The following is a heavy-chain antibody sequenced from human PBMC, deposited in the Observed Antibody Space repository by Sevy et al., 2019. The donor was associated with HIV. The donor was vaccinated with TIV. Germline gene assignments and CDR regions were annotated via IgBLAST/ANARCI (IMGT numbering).Heavy chain of an antibody. CDR2: VGPAGDQ. V-gene: IGHV3-13*05. CDR1: GFTFSSYD. J-gene: IGHJ6*02. CDR3: GRSGGYSDYGMDV. D-gene: IGHD5-12*01. Sequence: GGSLRLSCVAAGFTFSSYDMHWVRQVTGKGLEWISGVGPAGDQFYRGSVKGRFTISRENAKNSFYLQMNNLRARDTAVYYCGRSGGYSDYGMDVWGQGTTVTVSS.